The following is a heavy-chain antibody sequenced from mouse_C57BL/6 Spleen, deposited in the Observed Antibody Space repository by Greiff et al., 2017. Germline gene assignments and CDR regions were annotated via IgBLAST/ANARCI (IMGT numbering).Heavy chain of an antibody. Sequence: EVKVVESGGGLVQPGGSLKLSCAASGFTFSDYYMYWVRQTPEKRLEWVAYISNGGGSTYYPDTVKGRFTISRDNAKNTLYLQMSRPKSEDTAMYYCARRRYSALWYFDVWGTGTTVTVSS. V-gene: IGHV5-12*01. CDR2: ISNGGGST. CDR1: GFTFSDYY. J-gene: IGHJ1*03. D-gene: IGHD2-12*01. CDR3: ARRRYSALWYFDV.